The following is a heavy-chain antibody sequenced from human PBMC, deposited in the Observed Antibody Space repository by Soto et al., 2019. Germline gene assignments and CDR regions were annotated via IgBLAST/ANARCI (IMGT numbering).Heavy chain of an antibody. V-gene: IGHV1-18*01. CDR3: AADSRGGSYGGNSYYYYYGMDV. Sequence: ASVKVSCKASGYTFTNFGISWVRQAPGQGLEWMGWISAYNGNTNYAQKFQGRVTMTTDTSTSTAYMEVRSLRSEDTAVYYCAADSRGGSYGGNSYYYYYGMDVWGQGTTVTVSS. J-gene: IGHJ6*02. CDR1: GYTFTNFG. D-gene: IGHD2-21*02. CDR2: ISAYNGNT.